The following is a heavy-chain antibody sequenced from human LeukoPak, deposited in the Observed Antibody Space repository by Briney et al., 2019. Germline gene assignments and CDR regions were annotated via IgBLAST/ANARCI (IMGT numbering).Heavy chain of an antibody. Sequence: GASVKVSCKTSGYTFTSYGINWVRQAPGQGLEWMGWISANNDDTHYAHKLQGRVTMTTDTSTSTAYMELRSLRSDDTAVYYCARDHDYGVFPPLVGMDVWGQGTTVTVSS. D-gene: IGHD4/OR15-4a*01. CDR1: GYTFTSYG. CDR2: ISANNDDT. J-gene: IGHJ6*02. CDR3: ARDHDYGVFPPLVGMDV. V-gene: IGHV1-18*01.